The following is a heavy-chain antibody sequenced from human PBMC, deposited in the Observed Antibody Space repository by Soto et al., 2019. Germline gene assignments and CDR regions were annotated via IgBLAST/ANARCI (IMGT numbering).Heavy chain of an antibody. CDR1: GFSFYEYT. J-gene: IGHJ3*02. CDR3: AKGRGTIVVTDAYDI. Sequence: PGGSLGLSCGGSGFSFYEYTMHWVRHAPGKGPALDARRSWSSCFSGYADSVKGRFTISRDNAQSSVHLQMNNLRTEDTALYYCAKGRGTIVVTDAYDIWGQGTMVTVSS. V-gene: IGHV3-9*01. D-gene: IGHD3-22*01. CDR2: RSWSSCFS.